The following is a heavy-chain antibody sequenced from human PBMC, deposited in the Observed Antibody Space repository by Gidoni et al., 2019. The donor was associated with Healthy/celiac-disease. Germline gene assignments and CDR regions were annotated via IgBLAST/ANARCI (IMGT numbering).Heavy chain of an antibody. V-gene: IGHV4-34*01. Sequence: QVQLQQWGAGLLKPSETLSLTCAVYGGSFSGYYWSWIRQPPGKGLEWIGEINHSGSTNYNPSLKSRVIISVDTSKNQFSLKLSSVTAADTAVYYCARGSWFDFWSGYLFDYWGQGTLVTVSS. D-gene: IGHD3-3*01. J-gene: IGHJ4*02. CDR1: GGSFSGYY. CDR3: ARGSWFDFWSGYLFDY. CDR2: INHSGST.